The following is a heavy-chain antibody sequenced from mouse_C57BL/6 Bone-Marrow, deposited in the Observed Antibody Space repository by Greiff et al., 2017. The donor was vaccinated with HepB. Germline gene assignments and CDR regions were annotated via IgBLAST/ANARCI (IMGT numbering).Heavy chain of an antibody. CDR3: TTGIYYVNYVDYAMDY. Sequence: EVQLQESGAELVRPGASVKLSCTASGFNIKDYYMHWVKQRPEQGLEWIGRIDPEDGDTEYAPKFQGKATMTADTSSNTAYLQLSSLTSEDTAVYYCTTGIYYVNYVDYAMDYWGQGTSVTVSS. CDR1: GFNIKDYY. D-gene: IGHD2-1*01. V-gene: IGHV14-1*01. CDR2: IDPEDGDT. J-gene: IGHJ4*01.